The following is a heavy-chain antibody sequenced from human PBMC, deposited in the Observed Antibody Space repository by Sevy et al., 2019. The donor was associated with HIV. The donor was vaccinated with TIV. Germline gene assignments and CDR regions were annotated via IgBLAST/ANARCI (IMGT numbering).Heavy chain of an antibody. Sequence: SETLSLTCTVSGGSMSSYCWSWIRQPAGKGLEWIGRIYPSGSTNYNPSLKSRVTMSVDTSKNQFSLKLSSVTAADTAGYYCARDSLPYSWFGDFYYFDYWGQGTLVTVSS. V-gene: IGHV4-4*07. CDR3: ARDSLPYSWFGDFYYFDY. J-gene: IGHJ4*02. D-gene: IGHD3-10*01. CDR1: GGSMSSYC. CDR2: IYPSGST.